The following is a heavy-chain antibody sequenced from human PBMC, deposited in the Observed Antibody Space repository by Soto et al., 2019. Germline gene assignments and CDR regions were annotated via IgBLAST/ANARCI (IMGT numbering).Heavy chain of an antibody. Sequence: PGGSLRLSCTTSGFTVSSSHMTWVRQAPGKGLEWVSVIYSVGSSYYAVSVQGRFTISRDNSKNTVYLQMNSLRGEDTAMYYCARLGPYGSESYSFRYNWFDPWGQGTQVTVSS. CDR2: IYSVGSS. CDR1: GFTVSSSH. CDR3: ARLGPYGSESYSFRYNWFDP. J-gene: IGHJ5*02. V-gene: IGHV3-53*01. D-gene: IGHD3-10*01.